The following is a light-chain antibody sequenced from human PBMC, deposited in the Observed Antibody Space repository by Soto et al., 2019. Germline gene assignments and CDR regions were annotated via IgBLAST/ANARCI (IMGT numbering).Light chain of an antibody. CDR3: QQRTNWPPFT. V-gene: IGKV3-11*01. CDR1: QSLSSY. J-gene: IGKJ4*01. Sequence: EIVLTQSPATLSLSPGERATLSCRASQSLSSYLAWYQQKPGQAPRLLIYDAPNRATGIPDRFSGSGSGTDFTLTISSLEPEDFAVYYCQQRTNWPPFTFGGGTKVDIK. CDR2: DAP.